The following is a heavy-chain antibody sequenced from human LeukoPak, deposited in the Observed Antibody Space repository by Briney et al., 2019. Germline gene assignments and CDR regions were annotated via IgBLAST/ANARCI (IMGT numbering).Heavy chain of an antibody. Sequence: GASVKLSCTASGDTFISYSISWVRQAPGQGLEWMGGIIPIFGTANYAQKFQGRVTITTDEATSTAYMELTSLRSEDTAVYYWSRGPKGHYYYYYMDVWGKGTRVTVSS. CDR3: SRGPKGHYYYYYMDV. J-gene: IGHJ6*03. CDR1: GDTFISYS. V-gene: IGHV1-69*05. CDR2: IIPIFGTA.